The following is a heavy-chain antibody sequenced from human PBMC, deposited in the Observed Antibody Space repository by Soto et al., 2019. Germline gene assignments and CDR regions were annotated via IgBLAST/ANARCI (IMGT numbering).Heavy chain of an antibody. CDR3: TRDSGTYKLYYFDH. CDR2: ISSGGGTT. J-gene: IGHJ4*02. CDR1: GLTFSSYE. D-gene: IGHD1-26*01. V-gene: IGHV3-48*03. Sequence: GGSLRLSCAASGLTFSSYEMNWVRQAPGKGLEWVSYISSGGGTTYYADSVKGRFTISRDNAKNSLYLQMKTLRVDDTAVYYCTRDSGTYKLYYFDHWGQGTLVTVSS.